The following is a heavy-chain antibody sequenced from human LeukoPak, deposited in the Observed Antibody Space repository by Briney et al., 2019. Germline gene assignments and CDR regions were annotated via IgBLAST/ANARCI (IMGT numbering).Heavy chain of an antibody. CDR2: IYHSGST. J-gene: IGHJ4*02. CDR1: SYSISSDYY. D-gene: IGHD3-22*01. CDR3: ARFTYYYDSTDYYGFFDY. Sequence: PSETLSLTCGVSSYSISSDYYWGWIRPPPGKGLEWLGSIYHSGSTSYSPSLKSRVTISVDTSKNQFSLKLSSVTAADTAVYYCARFTYYYDSTDYYGFFDYWGQGTLVTVSS. V-gene: IGHV4-38-2*01.